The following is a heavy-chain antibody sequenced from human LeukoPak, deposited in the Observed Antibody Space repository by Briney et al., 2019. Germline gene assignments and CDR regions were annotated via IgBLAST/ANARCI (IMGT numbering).Heavy chain of an antibody. V-gene: IGHV4-34*01. CDR1: GGSFSGYY. CDR2: INHSGST. Sequence: PSETLSHTCAVYGGSFSGYYWSWIRQPPGKGLEWIGEINHSGSTNYNPSLKSRVTISVDTSKNQFSLKLSSVTAADTAVYFCARGPRLYYYDSSGYYYYWGQGTLVTVSS. J-gene: IGHJ4*02. D-gene: IGHD3-22*01. CDR3: ARGPRLYYYDSSGYYYY.